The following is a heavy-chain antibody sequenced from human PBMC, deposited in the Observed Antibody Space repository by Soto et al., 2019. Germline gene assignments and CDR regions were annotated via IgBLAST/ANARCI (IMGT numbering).Heavy chain of an antibody. CDR2: ISGSSSTI. V-gene: IGHV3-11*01. CDR3: AGGYCRSTTCYEGWFDP. Sequence: PGGSLRLSCAASGFTFIDYYMSWIRQAPGKGLEWVSSISGSSSTIYYADSVKGRFTISRDNAKNSLFLQINSLRAEDTAVYYCAGGYCRSTTCYEGWFDPWGQGTMLTVSS. CDR1: GFTFIDYY. J-gene: IGHJ5*02. D-gene: IGHD2-2*01.